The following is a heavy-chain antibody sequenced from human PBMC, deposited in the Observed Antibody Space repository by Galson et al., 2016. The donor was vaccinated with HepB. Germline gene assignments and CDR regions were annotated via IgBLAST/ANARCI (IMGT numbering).Heavy chain of an antibody. Sequence: PALVKPTQTVTLTCTFSGFSLTTSGVGVGWIRQPPGKALEWLALIYWDDDKRYSPSLKSRLTITKDTSKNQVVLTMTNMDPVDTATYYCAYSHWEWEPLPHEYFDYWGQGTLVTVSS. CDR1: GFSLTTSGVG. CDR2: IYWDDDK. V-gene: IGHV2-5*02. J-gene: IGHJ4*02. CDR3: AYSHWEWEPLPHEYFDY. D-gene: IGHD1-26*01.